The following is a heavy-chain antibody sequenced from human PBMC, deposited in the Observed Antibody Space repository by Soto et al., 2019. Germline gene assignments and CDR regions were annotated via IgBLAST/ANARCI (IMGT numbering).Heavy chain of an antibody. Sequence: QVQLVESGGCVVQPGGSLRRSCAASGFTFRRYVMHCVRQAPGKRLEWVAVMWWHARDKFYADSVKGRFTISRDNSNNTLYLQMNSLRAEDTAVYYCARDGGGESGRFTFGNWGQGTLVTVSS. CDR3: ARDGGGESGRFTFGN. D-gene: IGHD1-26*01. CDR1: GFTFRRYV. V-gene: IGHV3-33*01. CDR2: MWWHARDK. J-gene: IGHJ4*02.